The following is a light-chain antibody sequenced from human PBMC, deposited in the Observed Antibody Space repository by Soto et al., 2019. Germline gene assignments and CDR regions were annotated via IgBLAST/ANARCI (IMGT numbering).Light chain of an antibody. CDR2: RDS. CDR1: NIGSKN. CDR3: QVWDSSTSGV. V-gene: IGLV3-9*01. Sequence: SYELTQPLSVSVALGQTARITCGGNNIGSKNVHGYQQKPGQAPVLVIYRDSNRPSGIPERFSGSNSGNTATLTISRAQAGDEADYYCQVWDSSTSGVFGGGTKVTVL. J-gene: IGLJ3*02.